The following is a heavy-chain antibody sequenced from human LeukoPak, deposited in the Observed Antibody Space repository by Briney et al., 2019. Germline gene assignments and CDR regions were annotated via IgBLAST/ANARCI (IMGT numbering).Heavy chain of an antibody. CDR2: LSGSGAGT. CDR3: AKDVGYSNYLWDY. J-gene: IGHJ4*02. CDR1: GFTFSDYA. D-gene: IGHD4-11*01. Sequence: GGSLRLSCAASGFTFSDYALGWVRQAPGRGLEWVATLSGSGAGTYYSDSVKGRFTISRDNSKNTLYLQMNSLRAEDTAVYYCAKDVGYSNYLWDYWGQGTLVTVSS. V-gene: IGHV3-23*01.